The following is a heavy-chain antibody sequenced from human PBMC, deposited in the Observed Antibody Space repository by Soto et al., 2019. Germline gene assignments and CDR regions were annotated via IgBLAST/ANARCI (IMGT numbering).Heavy chain of an antibody. CDR3: ARALNYDILTGYYPYPLGY. Sequence: SETLSLTCAVSGGSISSGCYSWSWNRQPPGKGLEWIGYIYYSGSTNYNPSLKSRVTISVDTSKNQFSLKLSSVTAADTAVYYCARALNYDILTGYYPYPLGYWGQGTLVTVSS. CDR2: IYYSGST. CDR1: GGSISSGCYS. D-gene: IGHD3-9*01. J-gene: IGHJ4*02. V-gene: IGHV4-61*01.